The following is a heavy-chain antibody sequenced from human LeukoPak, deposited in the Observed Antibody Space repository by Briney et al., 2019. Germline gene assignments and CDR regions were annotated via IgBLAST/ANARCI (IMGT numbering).Heavy chain of an antibody. J-gene: IGHJ3*02. Sequence: TSGGSLRLSCAASGFTFSDYYMSWIRQAPGKGLEWVSYISSSGSTIYYADSVKGRFTISRDNAKNSLYLQMNSLRAEDTAVYYCAKGSSRLGVRAFDIWGQGTMVTVSS. D-gene: IGHD3-16*01. CDR1: GFTFSDYY. V-gene: IGHV3-11*04. CDR2: ISSSGSTI. CDR3: AKGSSRLGVRAFDI.